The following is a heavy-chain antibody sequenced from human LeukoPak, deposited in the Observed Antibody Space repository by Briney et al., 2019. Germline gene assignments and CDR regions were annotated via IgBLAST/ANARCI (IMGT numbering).Heavy chain of an antibody. Sequence: SETLSLTCAVYGGSFSGYYWSWIRQPPGKGLEWIGEINHSGSTNYNPSLKSRVTISVDTSKNQFSLKLSSVTAADTAVYYCARGPLGSGRSPYYYYMDVWGKGTTVTVSS. CDR3: ARGPLGSGRSPYYYYMDV. CDR2: INHSGST. V-gene: IGHV4-34*01. J-gene: IGHJ6*03. D-gene: IGHD6-19*01. CDR1: GGSFSGYY.